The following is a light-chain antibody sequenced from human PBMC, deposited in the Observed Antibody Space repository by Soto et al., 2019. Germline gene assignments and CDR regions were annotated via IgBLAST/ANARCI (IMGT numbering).Light chain of an antibody. CDR3: HQYNIYSPWT. J-gene: IGKJ1*01. CDR1: QSISAW. Sequence: DIQMTQSPSTLSASVGDRVTITCRASQSISAWLAWYQQKPGKAPNLLIYDASTLESGVPSRFSGSGSGTEFTLTISSLQPDDFATYYCHQYNIYSPWTFGQGTKVEIK. CDR2: DAS. V-gene: IGKV1-5*01.